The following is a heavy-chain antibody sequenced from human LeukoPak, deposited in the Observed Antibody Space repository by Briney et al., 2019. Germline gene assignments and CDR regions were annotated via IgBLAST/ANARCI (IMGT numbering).Heavy chain of an antibody. CDR2: ISYDGSNK. CDR1: GFTFSSYW. J-gene: IGHJ3*02. V-gene: IGHV3-30*18. D-gene: IGHD6-13*01. CDR3: AKEIGVRYSSSWFREAFDI. Sequence: GGSLRLSCVASGFTFSSYWMHWVRQAPGKGLEWVAVISYDGSNKYYADSVKGRFTISRDNSKNTLYLQMNSLRAEDTAVYYCAKEIGVRYSSSWFREAFDIWGQGTMVTVSS.